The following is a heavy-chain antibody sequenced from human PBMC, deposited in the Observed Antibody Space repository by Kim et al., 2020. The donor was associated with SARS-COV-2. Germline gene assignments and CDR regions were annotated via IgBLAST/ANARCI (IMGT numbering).Heavy chain of an antibody. CDR3: ASLAYYYDSSGYYPDY. CDR2: IYYSGST. Sequence: SETLSLTCTVSGGSISSSSYYWGWIRQPPGKGLEWIGSIYYSGSTYYNPSLKSRVTISVDTSKNQFSLKLSSVTAADTAVYYCASLAYYYDSSGYYPDYWGQGTLVTVSS. J-gene: IGHJ4*02. CDR1: GGSISSSSYY. V-gene: IGHV4-39*01. D-gene: IGHD3-22*01.